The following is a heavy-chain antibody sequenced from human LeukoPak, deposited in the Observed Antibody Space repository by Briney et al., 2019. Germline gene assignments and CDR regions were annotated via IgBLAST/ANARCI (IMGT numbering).Heavy chain of an antibody. V-gene: IGHV3-66*01. CDR3: ASGWPGLYYFDY. J-gene: IGHJ4*02. Sequence: GGSLRLSCAASGFTVSSNYMSWVRQAPGKGLEWVSVIYSGGSTYYADSVKGRFTISRDNSKNTLYLQMNSLRAEDTAVYYCASGWPGLYYFDYWGQGTLVTVSS. D-gene: IGHD6-19*01. CDR1: GFTVSSNY. CDR2: IYSGGST.